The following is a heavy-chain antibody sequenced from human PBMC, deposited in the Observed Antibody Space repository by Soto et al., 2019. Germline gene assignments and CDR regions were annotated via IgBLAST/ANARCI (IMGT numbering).Heavy chain of an antibody. D-gene: IGHD1-1*01. V-gene: IGHV4-4*02. Sequence: QVQLQESGPGLVKPSGTLSLTCAVSGGSIRGHYWWSWVRQTPGKGLEWIGEIYHGGATYYNPSLKRXVTISTDESKNQLSLKLNSVTAADTAVYYCAHQTISYTLDVWGQGTTVTVSS. CDR3: AHQTISYTLDV. CDR1: GGSIRGHYW. J-gene: IGHJ6*02. CDR2: IYHGGAT.